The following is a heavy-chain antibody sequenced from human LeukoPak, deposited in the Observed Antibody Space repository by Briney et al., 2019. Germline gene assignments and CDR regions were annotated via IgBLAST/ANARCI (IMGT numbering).Heavy chain of an antibody. V-gene: IGHV3-30*02. CDR2: IWYDGSNK. Sequence: RGSLRHSCAASGFTFSSHGMHWVRQAPGKGLGRVAFIWYDGSNKYYADSVKGRFTISRDNSKNTLYLQMNSLRAEDTAVYYCAKRGTVHVVDTAMAGGLSFDYWGQGTLVTVSS. D-gene: IGHD5-18*01. J-gene: IGHJ4*02. CDR1: GFTFSSHG. CDR3: AKRGTVHVVDTAMAGGLSFDY.